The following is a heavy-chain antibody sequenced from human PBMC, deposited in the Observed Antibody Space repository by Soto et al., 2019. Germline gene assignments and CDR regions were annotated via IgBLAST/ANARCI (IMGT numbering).Heavy chain of an antibody. D-gene: IGHD3-22*01. Sequence: ASVKVSCKASGYTFTSYGISCVLQSPLQWLDGMGCISAYNGNTNYAQKLQGRVTMTTDTSTSTAYMELRSLRSDDTAVYYCARGTADSSGSPYYYYGMDVWGQGTLVTVS. J-gene: IGHJ6*02. CDR2: ISAYNGNT. V-gene: IGHV1-18*01. CDR3: ARGTADSSGSPYYYYGMDV. CDR1: GYTFTSYG.